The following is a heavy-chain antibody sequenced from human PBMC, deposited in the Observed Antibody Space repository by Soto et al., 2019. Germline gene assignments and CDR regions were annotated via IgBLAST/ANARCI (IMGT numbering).Heavy chain of an antibody. CDR3: ARDALTGTTESGIFDY. CDR1: GFTFSSYS. V-gene: IGHV3-48*02. J-gene: IGHJ4*02. CDR2: ISSSSSTI. Sequence: PGGSLRLSCAASGFTFSSYSMNWVRQAPGKGLEWVSYISSSSSTIYYADSVKGRFTISRDNAKNSLYLQMNSLRDEDTAVYYCARDALTGTTESGIFDYWGQGTLVTVSS. D-gene: IGHD1-7*01.